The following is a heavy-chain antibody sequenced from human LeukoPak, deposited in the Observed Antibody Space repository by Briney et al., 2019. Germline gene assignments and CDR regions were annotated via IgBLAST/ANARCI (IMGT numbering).Heavy chain of an antibody. CDR2: ISSPSTYI. CDR3: VRDARAVADY. D-gene: IGHD6-19*01. V-gene: IGHV3-21*01. CDR1: GFTFSTYS. J-gene: IGHJ4*02. Sequence: GGSLRLSCAASGFTFSTYSMNWVRQAPGKGLEWVSSISSPSTYIYYADSVKGRFTISRDNARNSLYLQMDSLRAEDTAVYYCVRDARAVADYWGQGTLVTVSS.